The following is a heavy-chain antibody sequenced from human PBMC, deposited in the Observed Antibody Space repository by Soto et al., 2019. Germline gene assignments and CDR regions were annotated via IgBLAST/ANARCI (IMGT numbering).Heavy chain of an antibody. J-gene: IGHJ4*02. CDR2: ITVNSGNT. CDR3: GRGLGEGWYYFDY. D-gene: IGHD6-19*01. CDR1: GYSFFNYG. Sequence: GASVKVSCKASGYSFFNYGIGWVRQAPGQGLEWMGWITVNSGNTNYPQKFQGRVTMTTDTSTNTAYMELRSLTSDDTAVYYCGRGLGEGWYYFDYWGPGTLVTVSS. V-gene: IGHV1-18*04.